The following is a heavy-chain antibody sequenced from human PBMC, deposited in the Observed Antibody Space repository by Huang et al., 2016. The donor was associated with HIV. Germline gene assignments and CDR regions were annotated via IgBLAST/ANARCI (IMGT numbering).Heavy chain of an antibody. V-gene: IGHV1-8*01. CDR3: ARGGLLWFGELST. Sequence: QVQLVQSGAEVKKPGASVKVSCKASGYTFTNYDINWVRKATGQGLEWMGWMNPSRGDTGFAQKFQGRVTMTRNTSISTAYMELSSLRSEDTAVYYCARGGLLWFGELSTWGQGTLVTVSS. CDR1: GYTFTNYD. D-gene: IGHD3-10*01. J-gene: IGHJ5*02. CDR2: MNPSRGDT.